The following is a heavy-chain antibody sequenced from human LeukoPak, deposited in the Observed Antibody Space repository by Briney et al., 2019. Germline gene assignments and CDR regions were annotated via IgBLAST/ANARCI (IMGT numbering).Heavy chain of an antibody. J-gene: IGHJ5*02. Sequence: PSETLSLTCAVYGGSFSGYYWSWIRQPPGKGLEWIGEINHSGSTNYNPSLKSRVTISVDTSKNQFSLKLSSVTAADTAVYYCASRSPFKMYTGPNREWLDPWGKGTLVPSPQ. CDR1: GGSFSGYY. D-gene: IGHD1-14*01. V-gene: IGHV4-34*01. CDR3: ASRSPFKMYTGPNREWLDP. CDR2: INHSGST.